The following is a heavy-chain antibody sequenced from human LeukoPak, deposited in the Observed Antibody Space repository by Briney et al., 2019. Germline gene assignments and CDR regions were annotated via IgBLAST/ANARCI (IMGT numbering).Heavy chain of an antibody. Sequence: GGSLRLSCAASGFTFSNAWMSWVRQAPGKGLEWVAVISYDGSNKYYADSVKGRFTISRDNSKNTLYLQMNSLRAEDTAVYYCASSAVADFDYWGQGTLVTVSS. CDR2: ISYDGSNK. D-gene: IGHD6-19*01. CDR1: GFTFSNAW. J-gene: IGHJ4*02. CDR3: ASSAVADFDY. V-gene: IGHV3-30*03.